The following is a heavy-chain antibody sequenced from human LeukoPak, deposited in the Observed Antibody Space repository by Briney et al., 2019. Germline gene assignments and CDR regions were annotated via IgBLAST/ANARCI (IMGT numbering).Heavy chain of an antibody. V-gene: IGHV4-59*01. CDR3: ARGPGDDFWSGYYNNWFDP. D-gene: IGHD3-3*01. CDR2: IYYSGST. J-gene: IGHJ5*02. CDR1: GVSISSYY. Sequence: SETLSLTCTVSGVSISSYYWSWIRQPPGKGLEWIGYIYYSGSTNYNPSLKSRVTISVDTSKNQFSLKLSSVTAADTAVYYCARGPGDDFWSGYYNNWFDPWGQGTLVTVSS.